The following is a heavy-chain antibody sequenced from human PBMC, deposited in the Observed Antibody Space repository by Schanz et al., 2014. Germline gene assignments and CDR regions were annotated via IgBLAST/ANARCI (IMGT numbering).Heavy chain of an antibody. Sequence: QVQLQESGPGLVKPSETLSLTCSVSGGSISRYYWSWIRQPAGKGLEWIGRIYTSGSTNYNPSLKSRVTMSVDPSKNQFSLKLSSVTDADTAVYYCARHGRGLAKYQLLYFDYWGQGTLVTVSS. V-gene: IGHV4-4*07. CDR2: IYTSGST. D-gene: IGHD2-2*01. CDR3: ARHGRGLAKYQLLYFDY. CDR1: GGSISRYY. J-gene: IGHJ4*02.